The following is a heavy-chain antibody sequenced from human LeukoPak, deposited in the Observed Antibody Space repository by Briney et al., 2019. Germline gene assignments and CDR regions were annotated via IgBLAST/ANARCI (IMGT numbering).Heavy chain of an antibody. CDR3: ARGPIVLMVYAIRWFDP. V-gene: IGHV1-2*02. CDR2: INPNSGGT. D-gene: IGHD2-8*01. CDR1: GYTFTGYY. Sequence: GASVKVSCKASGYTFTGYYMHWVRQAPGQGLEWMGWINPNSGGTNYAQKFQGRVTMTRDTSISTAYMELSRLRSDDTAVYYCARGPIVLMVYAIRWFDPWGQGTLVTVSS. J-gene: IGHJ5*02.